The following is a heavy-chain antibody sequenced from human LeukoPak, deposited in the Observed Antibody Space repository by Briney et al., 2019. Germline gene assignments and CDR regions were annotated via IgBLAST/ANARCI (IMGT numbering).Heavy chain of an antibody. CDR2: ISSSSSYI. J-gene: IGHJ4*02. D-gene: IGHD3-10*01. CDR1: GFTFSSYS. Sequence: GGSLRLCCAASGFTFSSYSMNWVRQAPGKGLEWVSSISSSSSYIYYADSVKGRFTISRDNAKDSLYLQMNSLRAEDTAVYYCARAKGPNYYGSGSYGFDYWGQGTLVTVSS. V-gene: IGHV3-21*01. CDR3: ARAKGPNYYGSGSYGFDY.